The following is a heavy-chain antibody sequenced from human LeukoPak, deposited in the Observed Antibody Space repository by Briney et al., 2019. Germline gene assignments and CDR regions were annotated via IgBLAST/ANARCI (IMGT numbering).Heavy chain of an antibody. J-gene: IGHJ4*02. CDR2: VNHSGYT. D-gene: IGHD4-17*01. CDR3: ARMTTGHDF. Sequence: SETLSLTCAVSGTSFSSYYRSWIRQPPGKGLEWIGEVNHSGYTNDNPSLKSRVTISVDTSKNQFSLRLRSVTAADTAVYFCARMTTGHDFWGQGTLVTVSS. CDR1: GTSFSSYY. V-gene: IGHV4-34*01.